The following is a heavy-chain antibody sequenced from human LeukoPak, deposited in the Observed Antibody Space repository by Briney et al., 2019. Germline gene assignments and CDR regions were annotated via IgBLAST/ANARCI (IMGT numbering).Heavy chain of an antibody. J-gene: IGHJ3*02. CDR3: AREKYDFWSGLKGLDAFDI. Sequence: SETLSLTCTVSGGSISSYYWSWIRQPAGKGLEWIGRIYTSGSTNYNPSLKSRVTMSVDTSKNQFSLKLSSVTAADTAVYYCAREKYDFWSGLKGLDAFDIWGQGTMVTVSS. CDR2: IYTSGST. CDR1: GGSISSYY. V-gene: IGHV4-4*07. D-gene: IGHD3-3*01.